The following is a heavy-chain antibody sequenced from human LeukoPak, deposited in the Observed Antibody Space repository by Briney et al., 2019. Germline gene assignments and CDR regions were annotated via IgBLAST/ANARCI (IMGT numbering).Heavy chain of an antibody. Sequence: PGGSLRLSCAASGFTFDDYGMSWVRQAPGKGLEWVSGIYWNGGSTGYADSVKGRFTISRDNAKNSLYLQMNSLRAEDTALYHCARNGAAAGTYYYYMDVWGKGTTVTVSS. CDR3: ARNGAAAGTYYYYMDV. D-gene: IGHD6-13*01. CDR2: IYWNGGST. CDR1: GFTFDDYG. V-gene: IGHV3-20*01. J-gene: IGHJ6*03.